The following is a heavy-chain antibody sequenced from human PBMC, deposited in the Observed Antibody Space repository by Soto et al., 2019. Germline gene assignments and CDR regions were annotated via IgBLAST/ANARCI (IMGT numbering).Heavy chain of an antibody. CDR3: ARDQQYGYYYCGSGSSFGMDV. V-gene: IGHV1-69*01. CDR2: IIPIFGTA. CDR1: GGTFSSYA. Sequence: QVQLVQSGAEVKKPGSSVKVSCKASGGTFSSYAISWVRQAPGQGLEWMGGIIPIFGTANYAQKNQGRVTITADEATSTAYMELSSLRSEDTAVYYCARDQQYGYYYCGSGSSFGMDVWGQGTTVTVSS. D-gene: IGHD3-10*01. J-gene: IGHJ6*02.